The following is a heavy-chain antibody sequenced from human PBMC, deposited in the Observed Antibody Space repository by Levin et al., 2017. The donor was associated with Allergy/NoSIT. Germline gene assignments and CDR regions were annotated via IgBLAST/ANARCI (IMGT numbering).Heavy chain of an antibody. CDR2: ISSISTYI. D-gene: IGHD1-26*01. CDR3: ARRRSGSYHVDY. V-gene: IGHV3-21*01. Sequence: GESLKISCAASGFTFSSYSMNWVRQAPGKGLEWVSSISSISTYIYDADSVKGRFTITRDNAKNSVYLQMDSLRAEDTAVYYCARRRSGSYHVDYWGQGTLVTVSS. J-gene: IGHJ4*02. CDR1: GFTFSSYS.